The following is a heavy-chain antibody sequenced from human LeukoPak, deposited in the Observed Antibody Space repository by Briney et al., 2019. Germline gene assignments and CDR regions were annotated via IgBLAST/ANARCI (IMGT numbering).Heavy chain of an antibody. Sequence: SETLSLTCAVYGGSFTGYYWTWIRQPPGKGLEWIGEISHSGDTNYSPSLKSRVTISVDTSRKQFSLKLSSVAAADTAVYYCARRSHYSDSSAANAWGQGTLVTVSS. CDR2: ISHSGDT. J-gene: IGHJ5*02. CDR3: ARRSHYSDSSAANA. V-gene: IGHV4-34*01. CDR1: GGSFTGYY. D-gene: IGHD6-6*01.